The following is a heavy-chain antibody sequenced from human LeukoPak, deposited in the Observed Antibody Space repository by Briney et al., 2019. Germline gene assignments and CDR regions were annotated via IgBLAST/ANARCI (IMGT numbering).Heavy chain of an antibody. J-gene: IGHJ4*02. CDR3: ARGGTGAFDY. CDR2: ISSRSTYI. CDR1: GFSFSDYY. D-gene: IGHD2-8*02. V-gene: IGHV3-11*06. Sequence: GGSLRLSCTASGFSFSDYYMSWIRQAPGKGLEWISYISSRSTYISDADSVKGRFTISRDNAKNLLFLQMNSLRVEDTALYYCARGGTGAFDYWGQGILVTVSS.